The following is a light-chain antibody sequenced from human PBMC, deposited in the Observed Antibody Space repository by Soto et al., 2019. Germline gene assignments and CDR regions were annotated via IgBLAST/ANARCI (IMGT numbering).Light chain of an antibody. CDR2: EVG. V-gene: IGLV2-14*01. CDR1: SSDVGDYNY. CDR3: KSFTSSSTFV. Sequence: QSVLIQPPSVSGSPGQSVTISCTGTSSDVGDYNYVSWYQQHPGKAPKLMIYEVGNRPSGVSSRFSGSKSGNTASLTISGLQAEDEADYYCKSFTSSSTFVFGTGTKVTVL. J-gene: IGLJ1*01.